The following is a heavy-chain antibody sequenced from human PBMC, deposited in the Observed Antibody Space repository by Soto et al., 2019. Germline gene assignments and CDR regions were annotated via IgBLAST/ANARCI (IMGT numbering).Heavy chain of an antibody. CDR2: TNADGSGT. J-gene: IGHJ6*02. Sequence: GGSLRLSCAASGFTFSSYWMHWVRQAPGKGLVWVSRTNADGSGTSYADSVKGRFTISRDNAKNTLYLQMNSLRAEDTAVYYCASYGSGPYYYYYGMDVWGQGTTVTVSS. V-gene: IGHV3-74*01. D-gene: IGHD3-10*01. CDR1: GFTFSSYW. CDR3: ASYGSGPYYYYYGMDV.